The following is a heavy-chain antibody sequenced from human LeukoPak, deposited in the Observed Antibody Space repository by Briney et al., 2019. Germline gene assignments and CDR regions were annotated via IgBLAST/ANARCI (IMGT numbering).Heavy chain of an antibody. CDR2: VYTNGST. CDR3: ARDSRGYYGSGSYLDY. D-gene: IGHD3-10*01. J-gene: IGHJ4*02. Sequence: SETLSLTCTVSGGSVSSYYWSWIRQPAGKGLEWIGRVYTNGSTNYNPSLKSRVTMSVDTSKNQFSLKLSSVTAADTAMYYCARDSRGYYGSGSYLDYWGQGTLVTVSS. V-gene: IGHV4-4*07. CDR1: GGSVSSYY.